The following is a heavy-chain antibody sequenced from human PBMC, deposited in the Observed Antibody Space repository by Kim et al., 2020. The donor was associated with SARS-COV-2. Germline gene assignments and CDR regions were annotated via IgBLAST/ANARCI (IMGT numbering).Heavy chain of an antibody. CDR2: ISSSGGTI. V-gene: IGHV3-48*03. D-gene: IGHD3-10*01. Sequence: GGSLRLSCAASGFTFSSYEMNWVRQAPGKGLEWVSYISSSGGTIYYADSVKGRFTISRDNAKNSLYLQMNSLRAEDTAIYYCARDLNYYGSGSLGGVDYWGQGTLVTVSS. CDR3: ARDLNYYGSGSLGGVDY. CDR1: GFTFSSYE. J-gene: IGHJ4*02.